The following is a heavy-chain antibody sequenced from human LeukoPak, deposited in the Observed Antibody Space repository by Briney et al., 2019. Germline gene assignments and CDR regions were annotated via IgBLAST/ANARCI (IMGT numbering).Heavy chain of an antibody. J-gene: IGHJ4*02. Sequence: SETLSLTCTVSGGSISSGGYYWSWIRQHPGKGLEWIGYIYYSGSTYYNPSLKSRVTISVDTSKNQFSLKLSSVTAADTAVYYCARYDYGDFSFDYWGQGTLVTVSS. CDR1: GGSISSGGYY. CDR2: IYYSGST. CDR3: ARYDYGDFSFDY. V-gene: IGHV4-31*03. D-gene: IGHD4-17*01.